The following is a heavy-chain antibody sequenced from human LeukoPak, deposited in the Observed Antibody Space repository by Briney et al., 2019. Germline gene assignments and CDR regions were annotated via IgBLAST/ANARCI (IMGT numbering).Heavy chain of an antibody. Sequence: GGSLRLSCAASGFTFSSYAMNWVRQAPGKGLEWVSAISGGGESTYNADSVKGRFIISRDSSKNTLYLQMNSLRAEDTAVYYCAKGEGGSCSSSSCSTYFGYWGQGTLVTVSS. CDR1: GFTFSSYA. J-gene: IGHJ4*02. D-gene: IGHD2-15*01. CDR2: ISGGGEST. V-gene: IGHV3-23*01. CDR3: AKGEGGSCSSSSCSTYFGY.